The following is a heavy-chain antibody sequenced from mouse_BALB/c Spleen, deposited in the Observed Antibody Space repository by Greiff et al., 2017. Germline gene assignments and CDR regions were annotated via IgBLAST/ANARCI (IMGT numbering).Heavy chain of an antibody. CDR2: ISSGGST. CDR1: GFTFSSYA. V-gene: IGHV5-6-5*01. CDR3: AREDYEFAY. Sequence: DVKLVESGGGLAKPGGSLKLSCAASGFTFSSYAMSWVRQTPEKRLEWVASISSGGSTYYPDSVKGRFTISRDNARNILYLQMSSLRSEDTAMYYCAREDYEFAYWGQGTLVTVSA. D-gene: IGHD2-4*01. J-gene: IGHJ3*01.